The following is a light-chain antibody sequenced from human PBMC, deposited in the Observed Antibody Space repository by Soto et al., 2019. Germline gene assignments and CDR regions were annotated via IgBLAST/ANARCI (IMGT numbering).Light chain of an antibody. CDR2: EGH. CDR1: SGYVGTYSL. CDR3: CLYVGATTYV. Sequence: SALAQPASVSGSPGQSITLSCTGASGYVGTYSLVSWYQQHPGKAPKVVIYEGHKRPSGVPDRFSGSTSVNTASLAISGLQSDDEADYYCCLYVGATTYVFGTGTKLTVL. J-gene: IGLJ1*01. V-gene: IGLV2-23*01.